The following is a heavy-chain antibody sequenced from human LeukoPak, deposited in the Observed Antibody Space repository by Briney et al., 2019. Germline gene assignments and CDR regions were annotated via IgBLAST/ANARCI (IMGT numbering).Heavy chain of an antibody. CDR1: GGSISSYY. J-gene: IGHJ6*03. D-gene: IGHD6-19*01. Sequence: SETLSLTCTVSGGSISSYYWSWIRQPPGKGLEWIGYIYYSGSTNYNPSLKSRVTISVDTSKNQFSLKLSSVTAADTAVYCCARDRAGFRRTGNYYYMDVWGKGTTVTVSS. CDR3: ARDRAGFRRTGNYYYMDV. V-gene: IGHV4-59*01. CDR2: IYYSGST.